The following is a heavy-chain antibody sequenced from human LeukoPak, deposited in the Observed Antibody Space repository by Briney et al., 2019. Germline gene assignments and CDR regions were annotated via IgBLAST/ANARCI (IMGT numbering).Heavy chain of an antibody. D-gene: IGHD3-22*01. CDR1: GFTFDDYA. CDR3: AKDIPRHYDSSGYYQGFDY. J-gene: IGHJ4*02. CDR2: ISWNSGSI. Sequence: GRSLRLSCAASGFTFDDYAMHWVRQAPGKGLEWVSGISWNSGSIGYADSVKGRFTISRDNAKNSLYLQMNSLRAEDTALYYCAKDIPRHYDSSGYYQGFDYWGQGTLVTVSS. V-gene: IGHV3-9*01.